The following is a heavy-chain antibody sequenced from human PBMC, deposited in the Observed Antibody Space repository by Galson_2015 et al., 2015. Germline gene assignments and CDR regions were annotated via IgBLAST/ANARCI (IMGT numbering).Heavy chain of an antibody. D-gene: IGHD3-22*01. J-gene: IGHJ1*01. CDR2: IYYSGST. CDR3: AARRYYYDSSGYYFQH. V-gene: IGHV4-59*01. CDR1: GGSISSYY. Sequence: ETLSLTCTVSGGSISSYYWSWIRQPPGKGLEWIGCIYYSGSTNYNPSLKSRVTRSVDTSKNQFSLKLSSVTAADTAVYHCAARRYYYDSSGYYFQHWGQGTLVTVSS.